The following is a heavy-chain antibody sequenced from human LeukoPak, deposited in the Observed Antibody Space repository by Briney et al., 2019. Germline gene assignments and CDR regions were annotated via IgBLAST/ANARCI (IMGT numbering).Heavy chain of an antibody. D-gene: IGHD3-10*01. CDR1: GFTFSSYW. CDR2: INQDGSEK. J-gene: IGHJ4*02. V-gene: IGHV3-7*03. CDR3: ARGPPPYDAQYYYGSGSYY. Sequence: PGGSLRLSCAASGFTFSSYWMSWVRQAPGKGLEWVAHINQDGSEKYYVDSVKGRFTISRDNAKNSLYLQMNSLRAEDTAVYYCARGPPPYDAQYYYGSGSYYWGQGTLVTVSS.